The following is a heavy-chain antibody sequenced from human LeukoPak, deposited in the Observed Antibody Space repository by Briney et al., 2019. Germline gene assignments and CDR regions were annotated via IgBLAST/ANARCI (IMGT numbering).Heavy chain of an antibody. D-gene: IGHD2/OR15-2a*01. J-gene: IGHJ4*02. Sequence: GASVKVSCKASGYTFNGYYMHWVRQAPGQGPEWMGWINPNSGGTNYAQKFQGRVTMTRDTSISTAYMELSRLRSDDTAVYYCARDPSNIYYLDYWGQGTLVTVSS. CDR2: INPNSGGT. CDR3: ARDPSNIYYLDY. CDR1: GYTFNGYY. V-gene: IGHV1-2*02.